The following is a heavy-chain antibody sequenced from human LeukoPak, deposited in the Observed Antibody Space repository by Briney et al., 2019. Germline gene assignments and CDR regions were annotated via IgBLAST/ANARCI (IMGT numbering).Heavy chain of an antibody. CDR1: GGTFSSYA. V-gene: IGHV1-69*05. J-gene: IGHJ4*02. CDR2: IIPIFGTA. Sequence: SVKVSCKASGGTFSSYAIIWVRQAPGQGLEWMGGIIPIFGTANYAQKFQGRVTITTDESTSTAYMELSSLRSEDTAVYYCARDMGSIAGNWGQGTLVTVSS. D-gene: IGHD6-6*01. CDR3: ARDMGSIAGN.